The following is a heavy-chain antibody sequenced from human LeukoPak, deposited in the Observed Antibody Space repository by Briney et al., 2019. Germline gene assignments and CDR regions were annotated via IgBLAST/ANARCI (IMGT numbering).Heavy chain of an antibody. CDR2: ISAYNGNT. V-gene: IGHV1-18*04. CDR1: GYTFTGYY. D-gene: IGHD3-10*01. Sequence: ASVKVSCKASGYTFTGYYMHWVRQAPGQGLEWMGWISAYNGNTNYAQKLQGRVTMTTDTSTSTAYMELRSLRSDDTAVYYCAREEITMVRGVITLGYYYYGMDVWGQGTTVTVSS. CDR3: AREEITMVRGVITLGYYYYGMDV. J-gene: IGHJ6*02.